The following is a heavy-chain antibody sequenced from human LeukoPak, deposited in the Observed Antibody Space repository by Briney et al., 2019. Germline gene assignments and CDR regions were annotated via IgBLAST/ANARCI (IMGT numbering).Heavy chain of an antibody. CDR1: GFTFSSYA. Sequence: GGSLRLSCAASGFTFSSYATSWVRQAPGRRLEWVSGIINSGGSTYYADSVKGRFTISRDNSNNTLYLQMNSLRAEDTAIYYCAKDPRYCSGGSCYGELSVDYWGQGTLVTVSS. D-gene: IGHD2-15*01. CDR2: IINSGGST. CDR3: AKDPRYCSGGSCYGELSVDY. J-gene: IGHJ4*02. V-gene: IGHV3-23*01.